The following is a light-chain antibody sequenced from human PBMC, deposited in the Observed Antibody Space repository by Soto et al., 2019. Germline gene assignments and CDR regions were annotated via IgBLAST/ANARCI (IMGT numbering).Light chain of an antibody. Sequence: DIPMTQSPSPLSASVGDRVTITCRASQDIGNYLAWYQQKPGKVPKLLIYAASTLQSGVPSRFSGSGSGTDFTLTISSLQPEDFATYYCQRYNSAQYTFGQGTKLEIK. J-gene: IGKJ2*01. CDR2: AAS. CDR3: QRYNSAQYT. CDR1: QDIGNY. V-gene: IGKV1-27*01.